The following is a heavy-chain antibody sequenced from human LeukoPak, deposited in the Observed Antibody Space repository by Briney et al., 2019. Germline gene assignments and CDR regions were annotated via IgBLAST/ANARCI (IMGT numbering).Heavy chain of an antibody. D-gene: IGHD4-11*01. V-gene: IGHV1-24*01. CDR3: ATVSGLQYLLFDY. CDR1: GYTLTELS. Sequence: ASVKVSCKVSGYTLTELSMHWVRQAPGKGLEWMGGFDPEDGETIHAQKFQGRVTMTEDTSTDTAYMELSSLRSEDTAVYYCATVSGLQYLLFDYWGQGTLVTVSS. CDR2: FDPEDGET. J-gene: IGHJ4*02.